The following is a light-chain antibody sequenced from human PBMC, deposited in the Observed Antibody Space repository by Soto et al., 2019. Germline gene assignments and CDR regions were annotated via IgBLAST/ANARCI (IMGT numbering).Light chain of an antibody. CDR2: AAS. J-gene: IGKJ4*02. V-gene: IGKV1-9*01. CDR1: QGISGH. CDR3: QQVHIYPIT. Sequence: DIQLTQSPSFLSASEGDRVTITCRASQGISGHLAWFQQKPGKAPELLMYAASTLKSGVPSRFSGSESGTEFTLTISSLQPEDFATYYCQQVHIYPITFGGGTKVEIK.